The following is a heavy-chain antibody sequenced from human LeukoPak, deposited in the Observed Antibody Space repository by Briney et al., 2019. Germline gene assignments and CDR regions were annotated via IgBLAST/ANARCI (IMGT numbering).Heavy chain of an antibody. J-gene: IGHJ5*02. Sequence: PSETLSLTCTVSGGSIRSYYWSWIRQPPGKGLEWIGYMHHSGSTKHNPSLKGRVTISVDTSKSQFSLKLSSVTAADTAVYYCARHAAVEGSSGWSPLWWFDPWGQGALVTVSS. CDR1: GGSIRSYY. CDR3: ARHAAVEGSSGWSPLWWFDP. D-gene: IGHD6-19*01. V-gene: IGHV4-59*08. CDR2: MHHSGST.